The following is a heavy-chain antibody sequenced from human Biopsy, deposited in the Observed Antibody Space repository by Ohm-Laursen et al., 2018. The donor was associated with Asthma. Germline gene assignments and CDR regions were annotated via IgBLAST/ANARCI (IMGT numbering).Heavy chain of an antibody. CDR1: GGTFSNFA. CDR2: IMTVFGTT. D-gene: IGHD6-19*01. V-gene: IGHV1-69*01. J-gene: IGHJ6*02. CDR3: ARCQVGYSSGWSLLLKKIYYSGMDV. Sequence: SSVKVSCKAPGGTFSNFAISWVRQAPGQGFECLGGIMTVFGTTNYGKKFQGRVTITADESTSTAYMEVTSLRSEDTAIYYCARCQVGYSSGWSLLLKKIYYSGMDVWGQGTAVTVSS.